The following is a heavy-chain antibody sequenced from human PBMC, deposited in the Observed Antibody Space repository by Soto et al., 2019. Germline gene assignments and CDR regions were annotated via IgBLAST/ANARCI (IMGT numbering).Heavy chain of an antibody. Sequence: QVQLVQSAGEVKKPGASVKVSCKASGYSFTSYGISWVRRAPGQGLEWMGWVSPYNGHTNFVERFQGRVTITTDTATKTAYMELGKLRSAQTAHYYSARDLTIVPATHPRLENYAMDVWGQGTTVIVSS. CDR1: GYSFTSYG. CDR2: VSPYNGHT. CDR3: ARDLTIVPATHPRLENYAMDV. V-gene: IGHV1-18*01. J-gene: IGHJ6*02. D-gene: IGHD1-26*01.